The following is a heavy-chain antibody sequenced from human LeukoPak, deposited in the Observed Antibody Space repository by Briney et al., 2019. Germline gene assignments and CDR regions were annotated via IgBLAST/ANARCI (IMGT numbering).Heavy chain of an antibody. Sequence: PSQTLSLTCTVSGGSISSGDYYWSWIRQPPGKGLEWIGYIYYSGSTYYNPFLKSRVTISVDTSKNQFSLKLSSVTAADTAVYYCAREGDSSGWLDYWGQGTLVTVSS. V-gene: IGHV4-30-4*01. CDR3: AREGDSSGWLDY. CDR2: IYYSGST. D-gene: IGHD6-19*01. CDR1: GGSISSGDYY. J-gene: IGHJ4*02.